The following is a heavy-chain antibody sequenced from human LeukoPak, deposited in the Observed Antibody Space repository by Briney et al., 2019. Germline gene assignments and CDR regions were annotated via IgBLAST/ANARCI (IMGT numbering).Heavy chain of an antibody. CDR1: GFTFSSYS. Sequence: PGGSLRLSCAASGFTFSSYSMNWVRQAPGKGLEWVSSISSSSSYIYYADSVKGRFTISRDNAKNSLYLQMNSLRAEDTAVYYCAREYLRVGYFDYWGQGTLVTVSS. CDR2: ISSSSSYI. V-gene: IGHV3-21*01. D-gene: IGHD2-2*02. CDR3: AREYLRVGYFDY. J-gene: IGHJ4*02.